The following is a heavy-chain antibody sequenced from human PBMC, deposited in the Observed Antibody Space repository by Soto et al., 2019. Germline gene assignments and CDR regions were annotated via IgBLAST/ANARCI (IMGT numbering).Heavy chain of an antibody. D-gene: IGHD2-15*01. CDR3: ATNRGSGLYGAFEY. CDR1: GFTFSRYV. J-gene: IGHJ4*02. V-gene: IGHV3-23*01. Sequence: EAQLLESGGGLVQPGGSLRLSCAASGFTFSRYVMSWVRQAPGGGLEWVSSIGGSGDTTFYADSAKGRFTMSRDHSKSTLFLQMNSLRVEDTAVYYCATNRGSGLYGAFEYWGRGTLVTVSS. CDR2: IGGSGDTT.